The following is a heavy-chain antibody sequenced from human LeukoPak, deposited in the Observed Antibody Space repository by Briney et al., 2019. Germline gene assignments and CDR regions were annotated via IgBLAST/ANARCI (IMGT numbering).Heavy chain of an antibody. CDR3: AIKSYYYGSGSSGYLDY. CDR1: GGSFSGYY. J-gene: IGHJ4*02. Sequence: SETLSLTCAVYGGSFSGYYWSWIRQPPGKGLEWIGEINHSGSTNYNPSLKSRVTISVDTSKNQFSLKLSSVTAADTAVYYCAIKSYYYGSGSSGYLDYWGQGTLVTVSS. V-gene: IGHV4-34*01. CDR2: INHSGST. D-gene: IGHD3-10*01.